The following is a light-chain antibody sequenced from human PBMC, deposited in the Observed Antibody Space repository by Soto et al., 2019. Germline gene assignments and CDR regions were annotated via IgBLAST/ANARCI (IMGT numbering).Light chain of an antibody. CDR3: QQYDKWPPIT. CDR1: QSVTEN. V-gene: IGKV3-15*01. J-gene: IGKJ5*01. CDR2: RAS. Sequence: EVVLTQSPATLSVSPGERATLSCRASQSVTENLAWYQQKRGQAPRLLIYRASTRATGVPARFSGSGSGTEFTLTISSLQSADFAVYYGQQYDKWPPITFGQGTRLEIK.